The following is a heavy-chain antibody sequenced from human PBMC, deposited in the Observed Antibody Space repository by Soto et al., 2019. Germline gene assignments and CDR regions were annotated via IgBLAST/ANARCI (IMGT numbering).Heavy chain of an antibody. D-gene: IGHD1-7*01. V-gene: IGHV1-8*01. Sequence: QVQLVQSGAEVKKPGASVKVSCKASGYTFTSYDINWVRQATGQGLEWMGWMNPNSGNTAYAQKFPGRATMTRTTTLSSADTELSSLRSEDTAVYYCARVVRGGTSDYGGEGTLVTVAS. J-gene: IGHJ4*02. CDR1: GYTFTSYD. CDR3: ARVVRGGTSDY. CDR2: MNPNSGNT.